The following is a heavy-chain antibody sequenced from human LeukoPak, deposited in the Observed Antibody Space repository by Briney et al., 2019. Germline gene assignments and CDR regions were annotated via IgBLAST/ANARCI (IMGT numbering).Heavy chain of an antibody. CDR1: GFTFSSYA. D-gene: IGHD4-23*01. Sequence: PGGSLRLSCAASGFTFSSYAMHWVRQAPGKGLEYVSAITGNGGSTYYANSVRGRFTISRDNSKNTLYLQMGSLRAEDMAVYYCAADPDYGGNSRGGIYYWGQGTLVTVSS. CDR3: AADPDYGGNSRGGIYY. CDR2: ITGNGGST. J-gene: IGHJ4*02. V-gene: IGHV3-64*01.